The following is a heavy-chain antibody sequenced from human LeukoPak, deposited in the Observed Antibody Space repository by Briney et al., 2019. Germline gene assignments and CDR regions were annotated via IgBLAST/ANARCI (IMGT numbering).Heavy chain of an antibody. CDR2: ISYDGSNK. Sequence: PGGSLRLSCAASGFIFSSQGMHWVRQARGKGLEGVAVISYDGSNKYYADSVKGRYTISRDNSKNPLSLQMSSLRAEDTAVYHCAKDMSAYGGNSIDYWGQGTLVTVSS. V-gene: IGHV3-30*18. D-gene: IGHD4-23*01. J-gene: IGHJ4*02. CDR3: AKDMSAYGGNSIDY. CDR1: GFIFSSQG.